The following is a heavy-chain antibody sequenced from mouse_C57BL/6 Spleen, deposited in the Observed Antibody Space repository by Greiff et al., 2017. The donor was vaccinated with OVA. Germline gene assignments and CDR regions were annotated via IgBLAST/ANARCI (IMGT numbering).Heavy chain of an antibody. CDR2: ISSGGSYT. Sequence: VQLQQSGGDLVKPGGSLKLSCAASGFTFSSYGMSWVRQTPDKRLEWVATISSGGSYTYYPDSVKGRFTISRDNAKNTLYLQMSSLKSEDTAMYYCARGGSTPFAYWGQGTLVTVSA. V-gene: IGHV5-6*01. CDR1: GFTFSSYG. CDR3: ARGGSTPFAY. D-gene: IGHD1-1*01. J-gene: IGHJ3*01.